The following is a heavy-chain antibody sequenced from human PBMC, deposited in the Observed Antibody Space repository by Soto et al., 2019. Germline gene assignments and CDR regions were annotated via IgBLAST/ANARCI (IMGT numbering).Heavy chain of an antibody. CDR2: IYYSGST. Sequence: SETLSLTCTVSGGSISSSSYYWGWIRQPPGKGLEWIGSIYYSGSTYYNPSLKSRVTISVDTSKNQFSLKLSSVTAADTAVYYCARPKIRKGFEWLLYDNNWFDPWGQGALVTVSS. J-gene: IGHJ5*02. V-gene: IGHV4-39*01. D-gene: IGHD3-9*01. CDR3: ARPKIRKGFEWLLYDNNWFDP. CDR1: GGSISSSSYY.